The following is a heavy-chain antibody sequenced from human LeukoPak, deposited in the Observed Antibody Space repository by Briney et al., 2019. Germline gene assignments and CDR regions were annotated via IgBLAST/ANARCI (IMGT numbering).Heavy chain of an antibody. V-gene: IGHV4-38-2*02. CDR2: IYHSGST. CDR3: ARGPPWDYYYYMDV. CDR1: GYSISNGYY. J-gene: IGHJ6*03. Sequence: SETLSLTCTVSGYSISNGYYRGWIRQPPGKGLEWIGSIYHSGSTFYNPSLKNRVTISFNTSKNQFSLRLSPVTAADTAVYYCARGPPWDYYYYMDVWGKGTTVTVSS.